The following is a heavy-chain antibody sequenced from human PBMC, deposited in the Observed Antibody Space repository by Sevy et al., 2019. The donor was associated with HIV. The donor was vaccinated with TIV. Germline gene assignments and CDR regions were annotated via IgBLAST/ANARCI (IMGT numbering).Heavy chain of an antibody. Sequence: GGSLRLSCAASGFTFTNAWMNWVRQAPGMRLEWVGRIKGKSNGGTTDYAAPVKGRLTISRDDSKNTLYLQMTSLKIEDTAVYYCTTGRHYFDRNTGYPGIVPIAYWGQGRLVTVSS. CDR3: TTGRHYFDRNTGYPGIVPIAY. J-gene: IGHJ4*02. CDR1: GFTFTNAW. D-gene: IGHD3-22*01. CDR2: IKGKSNGGTT. V-gene: IGHV3-15*07.